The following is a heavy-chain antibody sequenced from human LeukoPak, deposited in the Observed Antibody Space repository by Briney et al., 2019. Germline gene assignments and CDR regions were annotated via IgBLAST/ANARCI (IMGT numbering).Heavy chain of an antibody. CDR1: GYTFTSYY. D-gene: IGHD6-13*01. J-gene: IGHJ6*03. V-gene: IGHV1-46*01. CDR3: AREGGVDSSSWSGYYYYYMDV. Sequence: GASVKVSCKASGYTFTSYYMHWVRQAPGQGLEWMGIINPSGGSTSYAQKFQGRVTITRNTSISTAYMQLSSLRSEDTAVYYCAREGGVDSSSWSGYYYYYMDVWGKGTTVTVSS. CDR2: INPSGGST.